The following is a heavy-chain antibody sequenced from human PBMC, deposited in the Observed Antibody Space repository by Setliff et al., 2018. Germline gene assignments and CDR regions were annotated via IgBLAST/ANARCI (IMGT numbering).Heavy chain of an antibody. Sequence: PGGSLRLSCEASGFTFRAYGMFWVRQAPGKGLEWVAVISRDGNNEYYADSVKGRFTVSRDNSKNTLYLQVNSPRPDDTAVYYCSKPLPRVPPYASGSSWTYRNDAFEIWGQGTMVTGSS. J-gene: IGHJ3*02. CDR2: ISRDGNNE. CDR1: GFTFRAYG. D-gene: IGHD3-10*01. V-gene: IGHV3-30*18. CDR3: SKPLPRVPPYASGSSWTYRNDAFEI.